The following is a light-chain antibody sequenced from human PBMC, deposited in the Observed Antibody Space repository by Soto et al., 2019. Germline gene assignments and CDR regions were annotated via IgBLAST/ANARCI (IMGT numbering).Light chain of an antibody. J-gene: IGKJ5*01. V-gene: IGKV3-15*01. Sequence: EIVMTQSPATLSVSPGERATLSCRASQSVGLNLAWYQQRPGQAPRLLIFDASARATGIPARFSGSGSGTEFTLSISSLQSEESAVYYCQQSNDWRSITFGQGTRMEI. CDR3: QQSNDWRSIT. CDR1: QSVGLN. CDR2: DAS.